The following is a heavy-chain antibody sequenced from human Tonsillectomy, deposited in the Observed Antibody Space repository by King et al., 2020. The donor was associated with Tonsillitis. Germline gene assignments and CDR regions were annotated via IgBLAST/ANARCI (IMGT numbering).Heavy chain of an antibody. CDR2: INAANGNT. CDR3: ARVTGGAFDY. J-gene: IGHJ4*02. D-gene: IGHD3-16*01. CDR1: GYTFTSYP. Sequence: QLVQSGAEVKKPGASVKVSCRASGYTFTSYPMHWVRQAPGQRLEWMGWINAANGNTKYSQKFQGRVTITRDTSASTAYMELSSLRSEDTAVYYCARVTGGAFDYWGQGTLVTVSS. V-gene: IGHV1-3*01.